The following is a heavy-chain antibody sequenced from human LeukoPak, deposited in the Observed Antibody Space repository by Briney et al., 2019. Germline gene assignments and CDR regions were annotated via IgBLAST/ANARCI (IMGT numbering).Heavy chain of an antibody. D-gene: IGHD1-14*01. J-gene: IGHJ3*02. CDR3: ARTNQISETAFDI. V-gene: IGHV4-59*01. CDR2: ILSSGST. Sequence: KPSETLSLTCTVSDGSISSYYWSWIRQTPGKGLEWIGYILSSGSTNYNPSVKSRVIISVDTSKNQFSLKLSSVTAADTAVYYCARTNQISETAFDIWGQGTMVIVSS. CDR1: DGSISSYY.